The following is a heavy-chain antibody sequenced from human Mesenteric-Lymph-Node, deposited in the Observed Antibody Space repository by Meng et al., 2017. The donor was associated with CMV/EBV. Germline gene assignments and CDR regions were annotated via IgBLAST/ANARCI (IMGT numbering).Heavy chain of an antibody. J-gene: IGHJ4*02. V-gene: IGHV3-33*01. D-gene: IGHD3-3*01. Sequence: GESLKISCAASGFMFSNYGMHWVRQAPGKGLEWVALIWYDGSNKYYGDSVKGRFAISRDDSEDTLYLQMNSLRADDTAIYYCASLYDFWSGLIPDYWGQGTLVTVSS. CDR1: GFMFSNYG. CDR2: IWYDGSNK. CDR3: ASLYDFWSGLIPDY.